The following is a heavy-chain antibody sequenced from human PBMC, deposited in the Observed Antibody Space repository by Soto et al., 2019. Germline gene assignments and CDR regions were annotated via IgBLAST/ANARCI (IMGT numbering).Heavy chain of an antibody. CDR1: GFTFTRYS. CDR2: INSDGSYA. CDR3: ARGGAYGDYRSDY. Sequence: GGSLRLSCAASGFTFTRYSMNWVRQAPGKGLEWVSRINSDGSYASSADSVKGRLTISRDNAKNTLYLQLNSLRAEDTAVYYCARGGAYGDYRSDYWGQGTLVTVSS. D-gene: IGHD4-17*01. V-gene: IGHV3-74*01. J-gene: IGHJ4*02.